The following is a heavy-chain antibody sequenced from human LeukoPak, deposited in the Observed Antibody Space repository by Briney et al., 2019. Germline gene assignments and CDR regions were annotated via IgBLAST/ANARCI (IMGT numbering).Heavy chain of an antibody. V-gene: IGHV3-48*01. D-gene: IGHD1-26*01. CDR2: ISSSSSTI. Sequence: GGSLRLSCAASGFTFSSYSMNWVRQAPGKGLEWVSYISSSSSTIYYADSVKGRFTISRDNAKNSLYLQMNSLRAEDTAVYYCARDRSTVGATFAYFDYWGQGTLVTVSS. J-gene: IGHJ4*02. CDR3: ARDRSTVGATFAYFDY. CDR1: GFTFSSYS.